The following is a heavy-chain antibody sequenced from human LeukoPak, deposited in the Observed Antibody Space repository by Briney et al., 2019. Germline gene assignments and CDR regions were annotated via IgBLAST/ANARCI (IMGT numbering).Heavy chain of an antibody. CDR2: VNQSGST. CDR3: ASLGSGSYSRKNWYFDL. J-gene: IGHJ2*01. CDR1: GGSFSGYY. D-gene: IGHD3-10*01. Sequence: SETLSLTCAVYGGSFSGYYWSWLRQPPGKGLEWIGEVNQSGSTNYNPSPTSRVSISVDTSKNQFSLKLSSVTAADTAVYYCASLGSGSYSRKNWYFDLWGRGTLVTVSS. V-gene: IGHV4-34*01.